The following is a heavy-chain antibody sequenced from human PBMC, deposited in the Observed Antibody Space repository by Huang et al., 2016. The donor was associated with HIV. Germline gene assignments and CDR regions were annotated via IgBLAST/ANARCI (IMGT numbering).Heavy chain of an antibody. D-gene: IGHD3-9*01. Sequence: QVQLVQSGSELRKPGASVKVSCKAYGYTFTTYSLIWVRQAPGQGLEWRGWINTKTGKPTDAQGFTGRFVFSLDTTVNTAYLQISSLKTDDTAKYFCARYRLTGTFLDSWGQGTQVTVSS. J-gene: IGHJ4*02. V-gene: IGHV7-4-1*02. CDR1: GYTFTTYS. CDR2: INTKTGKP. CDR3: ARYRLTGTFLDS.